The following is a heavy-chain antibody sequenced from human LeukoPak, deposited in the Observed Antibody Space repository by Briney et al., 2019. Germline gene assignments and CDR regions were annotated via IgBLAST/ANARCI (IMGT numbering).Heavy chain of an antibody. CDR3: ARGRIAVAGTYIPSNWGPQLYYMGV. J-gene: IGHJ6*03. Sequence: PGGSLRLSCAASGFTFSSYEMNWVRQAPGKGLEWVSYISSSGSTIYYADSVKGRFTISRDSAENSLYLQMNSLRAEDTAVYYCARGRIAVAGTYIPSNWGPQLYYMGVWGKGTTVTVSS. V-gene: IGHV3-48*03. CDR2: ISSSGSTI. CDR1: GFTFSSYE. D-gene: IGHD6-19*01.